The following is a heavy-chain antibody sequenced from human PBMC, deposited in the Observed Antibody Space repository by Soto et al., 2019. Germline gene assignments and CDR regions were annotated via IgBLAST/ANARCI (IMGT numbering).Heavy chain of an antibody. CDR3: ARGHIGHYYYYGMDV. Sequence: PSETLSLTCAVYGGSFSGYYRSWIRQPPGKGLEWIGEINHSGSTNYNPSLKSRVTISVDTSKNQFSLKLSSVTAADTAVYYCARGHIGHYYYYGMDVWGQGTTVTVSS. CDR1: GGSFSGYY. D-gene: IGHD3-3*01. J-gene: IGHJ6*02. V-gene: IGHV4-34*01. CDR2: INHSGST.